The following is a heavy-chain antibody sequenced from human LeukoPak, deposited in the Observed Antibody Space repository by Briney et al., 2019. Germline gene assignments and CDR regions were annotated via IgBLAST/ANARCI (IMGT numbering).Heavy chain of an antibody. CDR1: TFPFSSDW. CDR2: IKEDGGER. V-gene: IGHV3-7*01. CDR3: GRTGDLSDY. J-gene: IGHJ4*02. D-gene: IGHD7-27*01. Sequence: GGSLRLSCVTSTFPFSSDWMSWVRQAPGKGLEWVANIKEDGGERFYVDSVKGRFSISRDNAKNSLYLQMNSLRAEDTAVYYCGRTGDLSDYWGQGTLVTVSS.